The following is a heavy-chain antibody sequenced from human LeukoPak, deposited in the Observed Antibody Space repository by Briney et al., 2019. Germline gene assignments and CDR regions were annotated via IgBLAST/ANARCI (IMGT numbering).Heavy chain of an antibody. CDR2: IKHDGSET. J-gene: IGHJ6*02. CDR3: AKDGGPHGMDV. V-gene: IGHV3-7*01. Sequence: GGSLRLSCATSGFTFSSIWMSWVRQAPGKGLEWVANIKHDGSETNYVDSVKGRFTISRDNAKNSLHLQMNSLRVEDTAVYYCAKDGGPHGMDVWGQGTTVTVSS. D-gene: IGHD3-16*01. CDR1: GFTFSSIW.